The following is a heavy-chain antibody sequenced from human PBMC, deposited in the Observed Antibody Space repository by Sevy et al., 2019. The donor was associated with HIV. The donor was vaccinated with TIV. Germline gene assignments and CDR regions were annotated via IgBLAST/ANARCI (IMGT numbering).Heavy chain of an antibody. J-gene: IGHJ6*02. V-gene: IGHV3-30*19. CDR2: ISYDGSNK. CDR3: ARDPATVTAFQVGRAPTNGPWGYGMDV. Sequence: GGSLRLSCAASRFIFNDYGMHWVRQAPGKGLEWVAVISYDGSNKYYADSVKGRFTISRDNSKNTLYLQMNSLRAEDTAVYYCARDPATVTAFQVGRAPTNGPWGYGMDVWGQGTTVTVSS. D-gene: IGHD4-17*01. CDR1: RFIFNDYG.